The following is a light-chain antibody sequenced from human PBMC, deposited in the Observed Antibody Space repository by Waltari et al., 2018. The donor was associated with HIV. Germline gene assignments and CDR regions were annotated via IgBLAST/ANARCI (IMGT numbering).Light chain of an antibody. V-gene: IGLV6-57*04. CDR3: QSYDSNDPWV. J-gene: IGLJ3*02. CDR1: SGNIASNY. CDR2: EDN. Sequence: NFKLTQPLSVSESPGKTVTISCTRSSGNIASNYVQWYQQRPGSAPTTVIYEDNQRPSGVPDRFSGSIDSSSNSASLTISGLKTEDEADYYYQSYDSNDPWVFGGGTKLTVL.